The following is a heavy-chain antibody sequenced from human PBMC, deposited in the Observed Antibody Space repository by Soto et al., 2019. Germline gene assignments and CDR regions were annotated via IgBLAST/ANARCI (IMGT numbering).Heavy chain of an antibody. CDR1: GFTFSSYA. V-gene: IGHV3-64D*06. CDR3: VKDRYVDY. CDR2: ISSEGAST. Sequence: PGGSLRLSCSVSGFTFSSYAMHWVRQAPGKGLEYVASISSEGASTYYADSVKGRFIISRDNSKNTLYLQMCSLRAEDTAVYYCVKDRYVDYWGQGILVTVSS. J-gene: IGHJ4*02.